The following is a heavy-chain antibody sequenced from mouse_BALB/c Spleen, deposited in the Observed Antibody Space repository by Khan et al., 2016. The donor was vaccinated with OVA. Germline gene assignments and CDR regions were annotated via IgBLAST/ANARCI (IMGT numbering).Heavy chain of an antibody. CDR1: GFSLTSYG. J-gene: IGHJ1*01. CDR2: IWTGGST. CDR3: ARDYGNYGWYFDV. Sequence: QVQLKESGPGLVAPSQSLSITCTVSGFSLTSYGVHWVRQSPGKGLEWLGEIWTGGSTNYNSALMSRLSISKDNSKSQVYLKMNSLQTDNTAMYYCARDYGNYGWYFDVWGAGTTVTVSS. D-gene: IGHD2-1*01. V-gene: IGHV2-9*02.